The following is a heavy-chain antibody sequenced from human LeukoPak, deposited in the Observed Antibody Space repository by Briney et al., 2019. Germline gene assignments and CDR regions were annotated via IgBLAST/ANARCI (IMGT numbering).Heavy chain of an antibody. CDR2: IYSDSSRT. CDR1: GFSFSTTW. V-gene: IGHV3-74*01. CDR3: TKDAGYASDY. Sequence: GGSLRLSCAASGFSFSTTWMHWVRQAPGEGLEWVALIYSDSSRTTYADSVKGRFTISRDNAKNTVYLQMSSLRVEDTAVYFCTKDAGYASDYWGQGILVPVCS. D-gene: IGHD2-15*01. J-gene: IGHJ4*02.